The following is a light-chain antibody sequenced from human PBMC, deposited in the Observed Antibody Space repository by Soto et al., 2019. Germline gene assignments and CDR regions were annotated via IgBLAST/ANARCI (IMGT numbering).Light chain of an antibody. V-gene: IGKV1-39*01. CDR3: PHSTTWT. J-gene: IGKJ1*01. Sequence: DIQMTQSPSSLSASVGDRVTITCRASQGISTYLNWYQQKPGQAPKLLIYAAFSLQSGIRSTFGGSGSETDFTLTIGSLPPEDFQTYYCPHSTTWTFGQGTKVEIK. CDR1: QGISTY. CDR2: AAF.